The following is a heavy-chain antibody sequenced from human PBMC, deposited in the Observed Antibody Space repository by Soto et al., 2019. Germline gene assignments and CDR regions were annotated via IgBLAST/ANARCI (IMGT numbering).Heavy chain of an antibody. V-gene: IGHV3-23*01. D-gene: IGHD2-2*01. CDR2: IGESGTPT. J-gene: IGHJ6*02. Sequence: EVQLLESGGGLVQPGGSLRLSCAASGFTFSSYAMKWVRQAPGKGLEWVSLIGESGTPTYYADSVKGRFTISRDNSGKTLFLEMYSLRAEDTAVYYCGRYIPGVRYYGMDVWGQGTTVTVSS. CDR1: GFTFSSYA. CDR3: GRYIPGVRYYGMDV.